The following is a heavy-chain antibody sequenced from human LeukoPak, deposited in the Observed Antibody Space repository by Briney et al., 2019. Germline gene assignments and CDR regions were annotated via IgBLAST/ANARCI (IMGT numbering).Heavy chain of an antibody. J-gene: IGHJ4*02. D-gene: IGHD6-19*01. CDR1: GFTFRNYW. CDR3: VRNLAVAGTCFDS. V-gene: IGHV3-7*03. Sequence: GGALRPSWAAYGFTFRNYWMSWVRQAPGAGLEWVANIKQDGSDRNYVTSVRGRFTISRDNAESSLYLQMNSLRAEDTAVYYCVRNLAVAGTCFDSWGQGTLVTVSS. CDR2: IKQDGSDR.